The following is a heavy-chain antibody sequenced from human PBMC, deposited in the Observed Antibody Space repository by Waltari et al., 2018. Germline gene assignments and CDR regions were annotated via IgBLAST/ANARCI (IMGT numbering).Heavy chain of an antibody. CDR1: GYTFTGYY. CDR3: ARDFGIVVVPAAFDY. J-gene: IGHJ4*02. Sequence: QVQLVQSGAEVKKPGASVKVSCKASGYTFTGYYMHWVRPAPGQGLEWMGWINPNSGGTNYAQKFQGRVTMTRDTSISTAYMELSRLRSDDTAVYYCARDFGIVVVPAAFDYWGQGTLVTVSS. CDR2: INPNSGGT. D-gene: IGHD2-2*01. V-gene: IGHV1-2*02.